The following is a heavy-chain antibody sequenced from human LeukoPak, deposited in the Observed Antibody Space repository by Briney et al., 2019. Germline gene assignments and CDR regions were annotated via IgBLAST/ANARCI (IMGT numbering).Heavy chain of an antibody. CDR3: AHRTIAAAGPTSFDY. Sequence: SGPTLVKPTQTLTLTCTFSGFSLSTSGVGVGWIRQPPGKALEWLALIYWDDDKRYSPSLKSRLTITKDTSKNQVVLTMTNMDPVDTATYYCAHRTIAAAGPTSFDYWGQGTLVTVPS. J-gene: IGHJ4*02. CDR1: GFSLSTSGVG. CDR2: IYWDDDK. D-gene: IGHD6-13*01. V-gene: IGHV2-5*02.